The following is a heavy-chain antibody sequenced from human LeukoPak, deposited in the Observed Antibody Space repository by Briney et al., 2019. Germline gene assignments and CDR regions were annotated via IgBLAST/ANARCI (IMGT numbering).Heavy chain of an antibody. D-gene: IGHD3-9*01. J-gene: IGHJ4*02. V-gene: IGHV1-18*01. CDR2: ISAYNGNT. Sequence: ASVKVSCKASGYTFTSYGISWVRQAPGQGLEWMGWISAYNGNTNYAQKLQGRVTMATDTSTSTAYMELRSLRSDDTAVYYCARDRPFYDILTGYYTSDYWDQGTLVTVSS. CDR1: GYTFTSYG. CDR3: ARDRPFYDILTGYYTSDY.